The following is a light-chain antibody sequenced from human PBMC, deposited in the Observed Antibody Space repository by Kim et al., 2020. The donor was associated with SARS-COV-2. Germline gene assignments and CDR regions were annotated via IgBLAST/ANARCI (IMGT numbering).Light chain of an antibody. CDR2: NNN. V-gene: IGLV1-51*01. CDR1: SSNIGNNY. Sequence: QSVLTQPPSVSAAPGQKVTISCSGSSSNIGNNYVYWYQQLPGTAHKLLIYNNNKRPSGVPDRFSGSKSGTSATLGITGLQTGDEADYYCGTWDSSLSAWVFGGGTQLTVL. J-gene: IGLJ2*01. CDR3: GTWDSSLSAWV.